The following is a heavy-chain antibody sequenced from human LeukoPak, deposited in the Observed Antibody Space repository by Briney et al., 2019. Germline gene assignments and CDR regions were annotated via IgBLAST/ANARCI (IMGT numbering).Heavy chain of an antibody. CDR2: INHSGST. CDR1: GGSFSGYY. Sequence: PSETLSLTCAVYGGSFSGYYWSWIRQPPGKGLEWIGEINHSGSTNSNPSLKSRVTISVNTSKNQFSLKLSSVTAADTAVYYCARVQLAYDYVWGSYRYLGYFDYWGRGTLVTVSS. V-gene: IGHV4-34*01. D-gene: IGHD3-16*02. CDR3: ARVQLAYDYVWGSYRYLGYFDY. J-gene: IGHJ4*02.